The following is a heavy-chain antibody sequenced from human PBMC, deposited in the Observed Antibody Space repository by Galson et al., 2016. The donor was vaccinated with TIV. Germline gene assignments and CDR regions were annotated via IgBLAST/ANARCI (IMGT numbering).Heavy chain of an antibody. D-gene: IGHD3-9*01. Sequence: SETLSLTCVVSGYSISSGFYGGWVRQSPEKGPEWIGNINHSGVTHYNPSLQSRVTISVDTSKNQFSLNLTSVTAADTAVYYCARGRKTRGRFFDWFVGLDHWGQGALVTVSS. V-gene: IGHV4-38-2*01. CDR1: GYSISSGFY. J-gene: IGHJ4*02. CDR3: ARGRKTRGRFFDWFVGLDH. CDR2: INHSGVT.